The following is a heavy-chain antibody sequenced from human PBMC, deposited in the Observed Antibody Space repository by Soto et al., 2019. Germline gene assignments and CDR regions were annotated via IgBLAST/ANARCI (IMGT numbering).Heavy chain of an antibody. CDR3: AKDAAVYYDFWSGYYTGMRLDY. V-gene: IGHV3-23*01. J-gene: IGHJ4*02. CDR1: GFTFSCYA. D-gene: IGHD3-3*01. CDR2: ISGSGGST. Sequence: HPGGSLRLSCAASGFTFSCYAMSWVRQAPGKGLEWVSAISGSGGSTYYADSVKGRFTISRDNSKNTLYLQMNSLRAEDTAVYYCAKDAAVYYDFWSGYYTGMRLDYWGQGTLVTVSS.